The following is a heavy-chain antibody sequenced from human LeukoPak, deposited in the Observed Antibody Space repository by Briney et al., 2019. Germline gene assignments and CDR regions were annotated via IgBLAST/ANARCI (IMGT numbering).Heavy chain of an antibody. Sequence: ASVKVSCKASGGTFSSYAISWVRQAPGQGLEWMGGIIPIFGTANYAQKFQGRVTITADESTSTAYMELSSLRSEDTAVYYCASTWELPYYFDYWGQGTQVTVSS. V-gene: IGHV1-69*13. CDR1: GGTFSSYA. D-gene: IGHD1-26*01. J-gene: IGHJ4*02. CDR2: IIPIFGTA. CDR3: ASTWELPYYFDY.